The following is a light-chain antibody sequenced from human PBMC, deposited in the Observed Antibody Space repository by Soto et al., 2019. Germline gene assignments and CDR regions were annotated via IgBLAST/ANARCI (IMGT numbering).Light chain of an antibody. CDR2: GAS. CDR1: QSVSGN. CDR3: QQYNNWPRT. J-gene: IGKJ1*01. Sequence: EIVMTQSPATLSVSPGERATLSCRASQSVSGNLAWYQQKPGQAPRLLIYGASTGATGIPARFSGSGSGTEFTLTISILQSEDFAVYYWQQYNNWPRTFGQGTKVEIK. V-gene: IGKV3-15*01.